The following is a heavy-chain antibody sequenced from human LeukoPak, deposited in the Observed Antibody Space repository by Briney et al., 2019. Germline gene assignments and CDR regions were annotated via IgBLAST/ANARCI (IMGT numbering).Heavy chain of an antibody. J-gene: IGHJ5*02. CDR1: GGSISSYY. CDR2: IYYSGST. Sequence: SETLSLTCTVSGGSISSYYWSWIRQPPGKGLEWIGYIYYSGSTNYNPCLKSRVTISVDTSKNQFSLKLSSVTAADTAVYYCARVGSRYYDSSGYYSNWFDPWGQGTLVTVSS. V-gene: IGHV4-59*01. D-gene: IGHD3-22*01. CDR3: ARVGSRYYDSSGYYSNWFDP.